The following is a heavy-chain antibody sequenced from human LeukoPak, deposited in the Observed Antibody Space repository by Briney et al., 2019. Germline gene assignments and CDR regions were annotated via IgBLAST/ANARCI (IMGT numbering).Heavy chain of an antibody. CDR2: IKQDGSET. D-gene: IGHD6-19*01. J-gene: IGHJ4*02. CDR1: RFTLSNYW. Sequence: GGSLGLSCAASRFTLSNYWMSWVRQAPGKGLEWVANIKQDGSETYYVDSVKGRFTISRDNAKNSLSLQMNSLRAEDTAVYYCARQRGSGCLDYWGPGTLVTVSS. V-gene: IGHV3-7*01. CDR3: ARQRGSGCLDY.